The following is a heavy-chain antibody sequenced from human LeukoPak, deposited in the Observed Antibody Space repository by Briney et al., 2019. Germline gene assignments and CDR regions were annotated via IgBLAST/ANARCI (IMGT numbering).Heavy chain of an antibody. CDR2: ISSSSSTI. V-gene: IGHV3-48*01. CDR1: GFTFSSYS. D-gene: IGHD6-13*01. Sequence: GGSLRLSCAASGFTFSSYSMNWVRQAPGKGLEWLSHISSSSSTIYYADSVKGRFTISRDNAKNSLYLQMSSLRAEDTAVYYCARLVAAAGTFDSWGQGTLVTVSS. J-gene: IGHJ4*02. CDR3: ARLVAAAGTFDS.